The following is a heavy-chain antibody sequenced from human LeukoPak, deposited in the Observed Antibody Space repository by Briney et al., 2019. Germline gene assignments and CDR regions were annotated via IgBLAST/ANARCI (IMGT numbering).Heavy chain of an antibody. CDR3: ARGPLAARPPAFDY. CDR2: INHSGST. CDR1: GGSFSDYY. D-gene: IGHD6-6*01. V-gene: IGHV4-34*01. Sequence: PSETLSLTCAVYGGSFSDYYWSWIRQPPGKGLQWIGEINHSGSTNYNPSLKSRVTISVDTSKNQFSLKLRSVTAADTAVYYCARGPLAARPPAFDYWGQGTLVTVSS. J-gene: IGHJ4*02.